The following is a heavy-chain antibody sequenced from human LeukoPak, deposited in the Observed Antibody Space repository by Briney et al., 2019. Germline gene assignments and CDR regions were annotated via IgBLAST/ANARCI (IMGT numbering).Heavy chain of an antibody. CDR1: GYTFTSYY. J-gene: IGHJ3*02. CDR2: INPSGGST. Sequence: ASVKVSCKASGYTFTSYYMHWVRQAPGQGLEWMGIINPSGGSTSYAQKFQGRVTMTRDTSTSTVYVELSSLRSEDTAVYYCASPHSIAARPDAFDIWGQGTMVTVSS. D-gene: IGHD6-6*01. CDR3: ASPHSIAARPDAFDI. V-gene: IGHV1-46*03.